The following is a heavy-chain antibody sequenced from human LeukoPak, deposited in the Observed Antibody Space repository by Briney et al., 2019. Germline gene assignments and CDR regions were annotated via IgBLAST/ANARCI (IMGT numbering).Heavy chain of an antibody. CDR3: AKDRYSSATYYMDV. CDR2: IRYDGSNK. V-gene: IGHV3-30*02. J-gene: IGHJ6*03. CDR1: GFTFSSYG. D-gene: IGHD6-25*01. Sequence: GGSLRLSCAASGFTFSSYGMHWVRQAPGKGLEWVAFIRYDGSNKYYADSVKGRFTISRDNSKNTLYLQMNSLRAEDTAVYYCAKDRYSSATYYMDVWGKGTTVTVSS.